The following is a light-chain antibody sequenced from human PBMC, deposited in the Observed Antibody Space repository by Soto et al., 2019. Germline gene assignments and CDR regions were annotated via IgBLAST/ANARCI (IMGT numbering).Light chain of an antibody. CDR3: QQRSSWPLT. CDR1: QSVSSY. Sequence: EIVLTQSPATLALSPGERATLSCRASQSVSSYLAWYQQKPGQAPRLLIYDTVNRATGIPARFSGSGSGTDFSLAISSLEPEDFAVYYCQQRSSWPLTFGGGTEVETK. J-gene: IGKJ4*01. V-gene: IGKV3-11*01. CDR2: DTV.